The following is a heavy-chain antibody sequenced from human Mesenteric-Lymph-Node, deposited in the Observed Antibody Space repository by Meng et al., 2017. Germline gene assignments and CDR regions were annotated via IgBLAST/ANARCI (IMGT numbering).Heavy chain of an antibody. CDR2: INPSAGST. V-gene: IGHV1-46*01. Sequence: ASVKVSCKVSGYTLTELSMHWVRQAPGQGLEWMGIINPSAGSTSYAQKFQGRVTMTRDTSTSTVYMELSSLRSEDTAVYYCARTAPITYYYDSSGYGAFDIWGQGTMVTVSS. J-gene: IGHJ3*02. D-gene: IGHD3-22*01. CDR1: GYTLTELS. CDR3: ARTAPITYYYDSSGYGAFDI.